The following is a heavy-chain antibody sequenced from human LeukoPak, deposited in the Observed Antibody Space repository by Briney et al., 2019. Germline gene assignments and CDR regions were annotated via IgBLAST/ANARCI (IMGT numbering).Heavy chain of an antibody. J-gene: IGHJ3*02. CDR1: GFTFSSYA. CDR3: AKISLRRDYYDSSGYGFDI. Sequence: PGGSLRLSCAASGFTFSSYAMSWVRQAPGKGLEWVSAISGSGGSTYYADSVKGRFTISRDNSKNTLYLQMNSLRAEDTAVYYCAKISLRRDYYDSSGYGFDIWGQRTMVTVSS. V-gene: IGHV3-23*01. CDR2: ISGSGGST. D-gene: IGHD3-22*01.